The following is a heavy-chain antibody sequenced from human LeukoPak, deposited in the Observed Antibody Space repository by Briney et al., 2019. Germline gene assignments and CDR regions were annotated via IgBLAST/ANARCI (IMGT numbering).Heavy chain of an antibody. D-gene: IGHD6-6*01. CDR1: GVSISSSSYY. CDR3: ARRGIATRTSLFDY. Sequence: SETLSLTCTVSGVSISSSSYYWGWIRQPPGKGLEWIGSIYYSGSTNYNPSLKSRVTISVDTSKNQFPLKLSSVTAADTAVYYCARRGIATRTSLFDYWGQGTLVTVSS. V-gene: IGHV4-39*01. CDR2: IYYSGST. J-gene: IGHJ4*02.